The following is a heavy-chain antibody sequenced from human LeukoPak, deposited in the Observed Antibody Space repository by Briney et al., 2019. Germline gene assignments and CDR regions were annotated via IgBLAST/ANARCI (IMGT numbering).Heavy chain of an antibody. CDR3: ARGADLEMATITDYYYMDV. D-gene: IGHD5-24*01. CDR1: GGSISSYY. Sequence: SETLSLTCTVSGGSISSYYWSWIRQPPGKGLEWNGYIYYSGSTNYNPSLKSRVTISVDTSKNQFSLKLSSVTAADTAVYYCARGADLEMATITDYYYMDVWGKGTTVTVSS. CDR2: IYYSGST. J-gene: IGHJ6*03. V-gene: IGHV4-59*01.